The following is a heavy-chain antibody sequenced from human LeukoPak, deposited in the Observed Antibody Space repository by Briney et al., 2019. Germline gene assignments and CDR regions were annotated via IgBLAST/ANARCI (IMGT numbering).Heavy chain of an antibody. V-gene: IGHV4-4*07. D-gene: IGHD6-6*01. CDR1: GGSTSSYY. CDR3: ARAVSSSHYYYYYYMDV. CDR2: IYTSGST. J-gene: IGHJ6*03. Sequence: SETLSLTCTVSGGSTSSYYWSWIRQPAGKGLEWIGRIYTSGSTYYNPSLKSRVTISVDTSKNQFSLKLNSVTAADTAVYYCARAVSSSHYYYYYYMDVWGKGTTVTVSS.